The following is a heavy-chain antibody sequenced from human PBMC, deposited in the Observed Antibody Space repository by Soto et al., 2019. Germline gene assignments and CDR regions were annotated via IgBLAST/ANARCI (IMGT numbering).Heavy chain of an antibody. V-gene: IGHV1-69*08. CDR2: IIPILGIA. J-gene: IGHJ5*02. D-gene: IGHD2-15*01. CDR3: AREGYCSGGSCYNWFDP. Sequence: QVQLVQSGAEVKKPGSSVKVSCKASGGTFSSYTISWVRQAPGQGLEWMGRIIPILGIANYAQKFQGRVTITADKSTSTAYMELSSLRSEDTAVYYCAREGYCSGGSCYNWFDPWGQGTLVTVSS. CDR1: GGTFSSYT.